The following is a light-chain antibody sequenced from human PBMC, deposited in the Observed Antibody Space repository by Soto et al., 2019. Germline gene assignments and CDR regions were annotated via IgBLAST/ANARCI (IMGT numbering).Light chain of an antibody. J-gene: IGKJ1*01. CDR2: GAS. V-gene: IGKV3-15*01. Sequence: EIVMTQSPATLSVSPGERATLSCRASQSVSSNLAWSQQKPGQAPRLHIYGASTRATGIPARFSGSGSGTEFTLTISSLQSEDFAFYYCQHYNNWPPWTFGQGTKVEI. CDR1: QSVSSN. CDR3: QHYNNWPPWT.